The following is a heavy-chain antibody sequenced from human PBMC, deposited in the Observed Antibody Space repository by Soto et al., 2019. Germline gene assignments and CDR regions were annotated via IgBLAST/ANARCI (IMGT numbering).Heavy chain of an antibody. D-gene: IGHD5-12*01. Sequence: SETLSLTCAVSGDSISSVNWWSWVRQSPGQGLEWIGDIYHTGITNYNPSLQSRVTISVDKSKNEFSLNLTSVTAADTAVYYCARAKRRWLSSAFDIWGQGTMVTVSS. V-gene: IGHV4-4*02. CDR3: ARAKRRWLSSAFDI. J-gene: IGHJ3*02. CDR2: IYHTGIT. CDR1: GDSISSVNW.